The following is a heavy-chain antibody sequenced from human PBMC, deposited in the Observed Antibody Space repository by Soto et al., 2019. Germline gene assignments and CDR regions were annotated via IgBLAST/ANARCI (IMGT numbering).Heavy chain of an antibody. CDR3: VRTSLVVAAATREDY. J-gene: IGHJ4*02. V-gene: IGHV3-33*01. Sequence: PGGSLRLSCVASGFTFSTYGMHWVRQAPGKGLEWVAVIWYDGSNDGSNKYYADSVKGRFTISRDNSKNTLYLQINSLRAEDTAVYYCVRTSLVVAAATREDYWGQGTLVTVSS. D-gene: IGHD2-15*01. CDR1: GFTFSTYG. CDR2: IWYDGSNDGSNK.